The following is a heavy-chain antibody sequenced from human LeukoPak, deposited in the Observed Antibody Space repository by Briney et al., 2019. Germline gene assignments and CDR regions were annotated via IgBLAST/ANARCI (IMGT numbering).Heavy chain of an antibody. CDR2: IIPIFGTA. V-gene: IGHV1-69*05. CDR1: GGSFSNYA. CDR3: ARGPTDYYMDV. J-gene: IGHJ6*03. Sequence: SVKVSCKASGGSFSNYAISWVRQAPGQGLEWMGGIIPIFGTANYAQKLQDRVTLSMEESTSTAYMELSSLRSEDTAVYYCARGPTDYYMDVWGTGTTVTVSS.